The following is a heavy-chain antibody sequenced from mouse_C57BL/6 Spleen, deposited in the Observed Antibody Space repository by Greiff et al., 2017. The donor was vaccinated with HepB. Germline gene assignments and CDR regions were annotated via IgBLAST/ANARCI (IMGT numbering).Heavy chain of an antibody. D-gene: IGHD2-1*01. CDR2: ISYDGSN. CDR1: GYSITSGYY. V-gene: IGHV3-6*01. J-gene: IGHJ2*01. CDR3: ARDLRGNYYFDY. Sequence: EESGPGLVKPSQSLSLTCSVTGYSITSGYYWNWIRQFPGNKLEWMGYISYDGSNNYNPSLKNRISITRDTSKNQFFLKLNSVTTEDTATYYCARDLRGNYYFDYWGQGTTLTVSS.